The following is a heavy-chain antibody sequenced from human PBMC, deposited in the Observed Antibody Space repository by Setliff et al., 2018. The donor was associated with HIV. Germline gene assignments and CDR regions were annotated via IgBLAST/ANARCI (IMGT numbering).Heavy chain of an antibody. V-gene: IGHV4-34*01. CDR2: INHIGGN. J-gene: IGHJ4*02. CDR1: GGSFSGHY. CDR3: ARFRPYNYDSECYGYYFDY. D-gene: IGHD3-22*01. Sequence: SETLSLTCAVYGGSFSGHYWSWIRQPPGKGLEWIGEINHIGGNMNYNPSLKSRVTISVDTSKKQFSLKLDSVTAADTAVYYCARFRPYNYDSECYGYYFDYWGQGTLVTVSS.